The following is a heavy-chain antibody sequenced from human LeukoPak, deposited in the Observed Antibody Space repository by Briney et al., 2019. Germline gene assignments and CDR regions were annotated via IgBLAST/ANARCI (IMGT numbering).Heavy chain of an antibody. CDR1: GFTFSSYG. Sequence: GGTLRLSCAASGFTFSSYGMSWVRQAPGKGLEWVSAISGSGGSTYYADSVKGRFTISRDNAKDSLYLQMNSLRVEDTAVYYCLRGDRRDYWGQGTLVTVSS. J-gene: IGHJ4*02. CDR2: ISGSGGST. V-gene: IGHV3-23*01. CDR3: LRGDRRDY.